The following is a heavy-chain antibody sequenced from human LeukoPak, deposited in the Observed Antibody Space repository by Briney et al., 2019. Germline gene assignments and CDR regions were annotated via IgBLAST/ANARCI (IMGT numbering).Heavy chain of an antibody. CDR1: GGTFSIYA. J-gene: IGHJ6*03. V-gene: IGHV1-69*05. CDR3: ARGWTSIAALADYYYYYYMDV. D-gene: IGHD6-6*01. Sequence: ASVKVSCKASGGTFSIYAISWVRQAPGQGLEWMGGIIPIFVTANYAQKFQGRVTITTDESTSTAYMELSSLRSEDTAVYYCARGWTSIAALADYYYYYYMDVCGKVTTVTVSS. CDR2: IIPIFVTA.